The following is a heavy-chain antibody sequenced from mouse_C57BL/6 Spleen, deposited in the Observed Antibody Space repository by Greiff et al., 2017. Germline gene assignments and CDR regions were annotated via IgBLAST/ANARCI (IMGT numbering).Heavy chain of an antibody. J-gene: IGHJ3*01. CDR3: ARWAAQATAWFAY. V-gene: IGHV1-69*01. D-gene: IGHD3-2*02. CDR1: GYTFTSYW. Sequence: QVQLQQPGAELVMPGASVKLSCKASGYTFTSYWMHWVKQRPGQGLEWIGELDPSDSYTNYNQKFKGKSTLTVDKSSSTAYMQLSSLTSEDSAVYYCARWAAQATAWFAYWGQGTLVTVSA. CDR2: LDPSDSYT.